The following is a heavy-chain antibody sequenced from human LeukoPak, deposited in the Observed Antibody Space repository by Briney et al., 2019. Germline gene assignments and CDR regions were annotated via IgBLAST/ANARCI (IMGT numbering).Heavy chain of an antibody. CDR3: ANRSPGDYQAHFDY. J-gene: IGHJ4*02. CDR1: GFTFSSYG. D-gene: IGHD4-17*01. CDR2: IRYDGSNK. Sequence: GGSLRLSCAASGFTFSSYGMHWVRQAPGKGLEWVAFIRYDGSNKYYADSVKGRFTISRDNSKNTLYLQMNSLRAEDTAVYYCANRSPGDYQAHFDYWGQGTLVSVFS. V-gene: IGHV3-30*02.